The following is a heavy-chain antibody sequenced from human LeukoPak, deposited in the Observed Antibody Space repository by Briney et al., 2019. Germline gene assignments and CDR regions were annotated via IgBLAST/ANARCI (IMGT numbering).Heavy chain of an antibody. D-gene: IGHD2-15*01. J-gene: IGHJ4*02. CDR3: ARNKGDSG. CDR1: GLAFSRFW. Sequence: GGSLRLSCAASGLAFSRFWMSWVRQAPGKGMEWVANINEDGSKKNYVDSVRGRFTISRDNAKDSLYLQMNSLRADDTAVYYCARNKGDSGWGQGTLVTVSS. V-gene: IGHV3-7*03. CDR2: INEDGSKK.